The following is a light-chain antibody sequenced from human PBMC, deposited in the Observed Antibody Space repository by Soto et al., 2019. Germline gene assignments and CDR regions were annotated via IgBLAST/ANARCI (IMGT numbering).Light chain of an antibody. J-gene: IGLJ2*01. CDR1: SSDVGGYNY. CDR3: SSYGGSNNLV. V-gene: IGLV2-8*01. CDR2: EVN. Sequence: QSVLTQPPSASGSPGQSVTISCTGTSSDVGGYNYVSWYQQHPGKVPKLMIYEVNKRPSGVPDRFSGSKSGNTASLTVSGRQAEDEADYYCSSYGGSNNLVFGGGTKLTVL.